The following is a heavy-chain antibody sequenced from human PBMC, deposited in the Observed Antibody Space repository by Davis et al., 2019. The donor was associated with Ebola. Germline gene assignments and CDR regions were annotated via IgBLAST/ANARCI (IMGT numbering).Heavy chain of an antibody. CDR1: GFTFRNYA. CDR2: ISHTGNGP. CDR3: ARDRRLIPAAMS. J-gene: IGHJ5*02. D-gene: IGHD2-2*01. Sequence: GGSLRLSCATSGFTFRNYAMSCVRQAPGKGLEWVSAISHTGNGPYYADSVKGRFTISRDNAKNSLSLQMNSLRAEDTAVYYCARDRRLIPAAMSWGQGTLVTVSS. V-gene: IGHV3-23*01.